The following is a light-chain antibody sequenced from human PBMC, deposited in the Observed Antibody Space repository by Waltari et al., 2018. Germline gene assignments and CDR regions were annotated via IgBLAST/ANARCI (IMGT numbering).Light chain of an antibody. J-gene: IGKJ4*01. Sequence: EIVLTQSPATLSLSPGERATLSCRASQRVDTQLAWYQQKPGQAPRLLIHDVSNRATGVPARFSGSGSGTDFTRAISSLEPEDSAFYYCQQRYDWPITFGGGTKVEI. CDR1: QRVDTQ. CDR2: DVS. V-gene: IGKV3-11*01. CDR3: QQRYDWPIT.